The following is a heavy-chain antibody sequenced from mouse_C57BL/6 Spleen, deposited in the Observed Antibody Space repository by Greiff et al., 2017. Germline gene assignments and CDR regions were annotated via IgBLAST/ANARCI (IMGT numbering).Heavy chain of an antibody. V-gene: IGHV1-74*01. Sequence: QVHVKQPGAELVRPGSSVKLSCKASGYTFTSYWMHWVKQRPGQGLEWIGRIHPSDSDTNYNQKFKGKATLTVDKSSSTAYMQLSSLTSEDSAVYYCAINLYDYDGFAYWGQGTLVTVSA. CDR2: IHPSDSDT. J-gene: IGHJ3*01. CDR1: GYTFTSYW. D-gene: IGHD2-4*01. CDR3: AINLYDYDGFAY.